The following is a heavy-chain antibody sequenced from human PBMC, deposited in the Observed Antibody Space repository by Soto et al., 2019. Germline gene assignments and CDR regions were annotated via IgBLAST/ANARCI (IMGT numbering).Heavy chain of an antibody. V-gene: IGHV4-61*01. J-gene: IGHJ4*02. CDR3: ARGRFIAAAGRLDY. CDR2: IYYSGST. Sequence: SETLSLTCTVSGGSVSSGSYYWSWIRQPPGKGLEWIGCIYYSGSTNYNPSLKSRVTISVDTSKNQFSLKLSSVTAADTAVYYCARGRFIAAAGRLDYWGQGTLVTVSS. D-gene: IGHD6-13*01. CDR1: GGSVSSGSYY.